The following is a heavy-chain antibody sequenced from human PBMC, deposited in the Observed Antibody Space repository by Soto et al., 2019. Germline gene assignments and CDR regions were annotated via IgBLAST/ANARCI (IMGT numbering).Heavy chain of an antibody. D-gene: IGHD6-13*01. Sequence: EAGPTRGNPAHTLTLTCTFSGFTLSTSGGGVVWIRQPPGKALEWLALIYWNDDKRYSPSLKSRLTITKDTSKNQVVLTMTNMDPVDTATYYCAHSWYSSFWVYYGMDVWGQG. V-gene: IGHV2-5*01. CDR2: IYWNDDK. CDR3: AHSWYSSFWVYYGMDV. J-gene: IGHJ6*02. CDR1: GFTLSTSGGG.